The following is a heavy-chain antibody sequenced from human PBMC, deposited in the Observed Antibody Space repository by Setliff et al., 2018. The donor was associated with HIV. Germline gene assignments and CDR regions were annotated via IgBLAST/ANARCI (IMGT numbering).Heavy chain of an antibody. Sequence: PGGSLRLSCVASGFTFSAFAMTWVRQAPGTGLEWIATISGGGGSKYYPDSVKGRFIISRDNFKDTLYLQTDSLRAEDTAVYYCAREFLSGGYCYNYWGQGTLVTVSS. CDR2: ISGGGGSK. CDR3: AREFLSGGYCYNY. D-gene: IGHD2-21*01. V-gene: IGHV3-23*01. J-gene: IGHJ4*02. CDR1: GFTFSAFA.